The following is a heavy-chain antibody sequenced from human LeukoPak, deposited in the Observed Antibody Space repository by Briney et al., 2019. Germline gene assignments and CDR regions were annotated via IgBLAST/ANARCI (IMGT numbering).Heavy chain of an antibody. V-gene: IGHV3-49*04. CDR3: TRGRCSACLIDY. Sequence: PGGSLRLSCATSGFSFPDHTINWVRQAPGKGLEWVGYITSKSQGGATQYAASVADRITISRDDSRDIAYLELNNLQAEDSGVYYCTRGRCSACLIDYWGQGVLVTVS. CDR1: GFSFPDHT. J-gene: IGHJ4*02. CDR2: ITSKSQGGAT. D-gene: IGHD2-15*01.